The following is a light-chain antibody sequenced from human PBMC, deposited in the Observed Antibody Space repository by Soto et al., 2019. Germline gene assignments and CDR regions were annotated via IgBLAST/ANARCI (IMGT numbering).Light chain of an antibody. J-gene: IGLJ1*01. CDR2: SNN. CDR1: SSNIGSNT. V-gene: IGLV1-44*01. Sequence: SVLTQPPSSSGTPWHMFTISFSLSSSNIGSNTVNWYQQLPGTAPKLLICSNNQRHSGVPDRFSVSKSGTSASLAIRGLQPEDEADYSCEAWDESMNAYVFGNGTXVTVL. CDR3: EAWDESMNAYV.